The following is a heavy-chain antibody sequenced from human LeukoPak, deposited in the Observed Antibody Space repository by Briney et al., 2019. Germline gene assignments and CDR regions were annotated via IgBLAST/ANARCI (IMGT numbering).Heavy chain of an antibody. CDR3: ARDRYSYGPGGSSRPLADY. CDR1: GYTFTSYG. J-gene: IGHJ4*02. D-gene: IGHD5-18*01. Sequence: ASVKVSCKASGYTFTSYGISWVRQAPGQGLEWMGRISAYNGNTNYAQKLQGRVTMTTDTSTSTAYMELRSLRSDDTAVYYCARDRYSYGPGGSSRPLADYWGQGTLVTVSS. V-gene: IGHV1-18*01. CDR2: ISAYNGNT.